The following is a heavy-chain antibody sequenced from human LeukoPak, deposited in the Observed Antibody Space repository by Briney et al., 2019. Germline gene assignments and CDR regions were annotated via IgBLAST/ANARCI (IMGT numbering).Heavy chain of an antibody. CDR2: IYYSGST. D-gene: IGHD3-22*01. J-gene: IGHJ5*02. CDR3: ASGPGYDNWFDP. Sequence: PSETLSLTCTVSGGSISSSSYYWGWIRQPPGKGLEWIGSIYYSGSTYYNPSLKSRVTISVDTSKNQFSLKLSSVTAADTAVYYCASGPGYDNWFDPWGQGTLVTVSS. V-gene: IGHV4-39*01. CDR1: GGSISSSSYY.